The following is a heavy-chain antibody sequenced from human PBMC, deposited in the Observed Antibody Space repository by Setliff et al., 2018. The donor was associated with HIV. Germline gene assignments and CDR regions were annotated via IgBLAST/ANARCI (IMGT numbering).Heavy chain of an antibody. J-gene: IGHJ6*03. CDR3: ARGLVVPASTSYYMDV. CDR1: GGSLTNYY. CDR2: IVDSGST. D-gene: IGHD2-2*01. Sequence: SETLSLTCTLYGGSLTNYYWTWIRQSPEKGLEWIGEIVDSGSTNYSPSLKSRVTISLDTSKKQFSLRLNSVTAADTAVYYCARGLVVPASTSYYMDVWGQGTTVTVS. V-gene: IGHV4-34*01.